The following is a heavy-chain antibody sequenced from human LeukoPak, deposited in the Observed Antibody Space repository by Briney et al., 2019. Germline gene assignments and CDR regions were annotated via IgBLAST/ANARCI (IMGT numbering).Heavy chain of an antibody. D-gene: IGHD4-17*01. CDR3: AKDLAKAGYGDYYFDY. V-gene: IGHV3-23*01. CDR2: ISGSGGST. Sequence: GGSLRLSCAASGFTFSSYAMSWVRQAPGKGLEWVSGISGSGGSTYYADSVKGRLTISRDNSKNTLYLQMSSLRAEDTAVYYCAKDLAKAGYGDYYFDYWGQGTLVTVSS. CDR1: GFTFSSYA. J-gene: IGHJ4*02.